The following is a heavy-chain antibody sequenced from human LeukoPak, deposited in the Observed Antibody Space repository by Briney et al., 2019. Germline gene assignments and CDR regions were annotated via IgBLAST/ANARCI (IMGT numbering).Heavy chain of an antibody. J-gene: IGHJ4*02. D-gene: IGHD3-10*01. Sequence: ASVKVSCKASGGTFSSYVISWVRQAAGQGLEWMGGIIPIFGTANYAQKFQGRVTITADESTSTAYMELSSLRSEDTTVYYCARVGRFGELYYFDYWGQGTLVTVSS. CDR3: ARVGRFGELYYFDY. CDR2: IIPIFGTA. V-gene: IGHV1-69*13. CDR1: GGTFSSYV.